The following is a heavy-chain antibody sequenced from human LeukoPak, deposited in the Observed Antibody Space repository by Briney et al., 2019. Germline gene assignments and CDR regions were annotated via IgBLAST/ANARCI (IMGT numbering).Heavy chain of an antibody. CDR1: GGSISSGSYY. CDR2: IYKSGST. V-gene: IGHV4-61*09. CDR3: VTAPNQDFFDY. D-gene: IGHD1-14*01. Sequence: SETLSLTCTASGGSISSGSYYWSWIRQPAGKGLEWMGNIYKSGSTNYNPSLKSRLTISADTSKNQFSLKLNFVTAADTALYYCVTAPNQDFFDYWGRGTLVTVSS. J-gene: IGHJ4*01.